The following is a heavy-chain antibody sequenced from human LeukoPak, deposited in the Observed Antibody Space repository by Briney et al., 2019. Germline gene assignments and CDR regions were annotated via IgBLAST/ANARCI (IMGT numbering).Heavy chain of an antibody. CDR1: GGSISSYY. CDR3: ARVYGGNPNWYFDL. J-gene: IGHJ2*01. CDR2: IYTSGST. Sequence: ASETLSLTRTVSGGSISSYYWSWIRQPAGKGLEWVGRIYTSGSTNYNPSLKSRVTMSIDTSKKQFSLKLNSVTAADTAVYYCARVYGGNPNWYFDLWGRGTLVTVSS. D-gene: IGHD4/OR15-4a*01. V-gene: IGHV4-4*07.